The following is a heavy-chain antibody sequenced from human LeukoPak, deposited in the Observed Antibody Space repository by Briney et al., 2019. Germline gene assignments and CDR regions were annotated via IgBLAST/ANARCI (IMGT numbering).Heavy chain of an antibody. CDR1: GYSISSGYY. CDR2: MYHSGST. D-gene: IGHD4-17*01. CDR3: ARVDYGDSATYYYYMDV. J-gene: IGHJ6*03. Sequence: PSETPSLTCTVSGYSISSGYYWGWIRQPPGKGLEWIGSMYHSGSTYDNPSLKSRVTISVDTSKNQFSLKLSSVTAADTAVYYCARVDYGDSATYYYYMDVWGKGTTVTVSS. V-gene: IGHV4-38-2*02.